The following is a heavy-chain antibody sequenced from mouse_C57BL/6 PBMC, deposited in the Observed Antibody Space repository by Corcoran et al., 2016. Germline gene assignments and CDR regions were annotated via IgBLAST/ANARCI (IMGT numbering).Heavy chain of an antibody. J-gene: IGHJ4*01. CDR2: INPNNGGT. CDR1: GYTFTDYY. CDR3: AGLNGYAMDY. V-gene: IGHV1-26*01. Sequence: EVQLQQSGPELVKPGASVKISCKASGYTFTDYYMNWVKQSHGKSLEWIGDINPNNGGTSYNQKFKGKATLTVDKSPSTAYMELRSLTSEDSAVYYCAGLNGYAMDYWGQGTSVTVSS.